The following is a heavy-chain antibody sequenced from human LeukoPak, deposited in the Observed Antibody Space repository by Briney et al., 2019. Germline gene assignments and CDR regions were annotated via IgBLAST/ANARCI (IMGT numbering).Heavy chain of an antibody. J-gene: IGHJ4*02. V-gene: IGHV4-38-2*02. CDR2: IYHSVST. D-gene: IGHD3-10*01. CDR3: ARETYMVRGVNPPDY. Sequence: PSETLSLTCTVSGYSISSGYYWGWIRQPPGKGLEWIGSIYHSVSTYYNPSLKSRVTISVDTSKNQFSLKLSSVTAADTAVYYCARETYMVRGVNPPDYWGQGTLVTVSS. CDR1: GYSISSGYY.